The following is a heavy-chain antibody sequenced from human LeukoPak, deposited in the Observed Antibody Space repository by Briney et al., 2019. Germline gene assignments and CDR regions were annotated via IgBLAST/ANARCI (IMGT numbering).Heavy chain of an antibody. J-gene: IGHJ4*02. D-gene: IGHD6-13*01. Sequence: GGSLRLSCAASGFTFTSYWMSWMRQAPGKGLQWVANIKHDGSEQYYVDSVKGRFTISRDNARNSLYLQMNSLGVEDTAVYYCKSGGAAPGAFDYWGQGALVPVSS. CDR2: IKHDGSEQ. V-gene: IGHV3-7*01. CDR1: GFTFTSYW. CDR3: KSGGAAPGAFDY.